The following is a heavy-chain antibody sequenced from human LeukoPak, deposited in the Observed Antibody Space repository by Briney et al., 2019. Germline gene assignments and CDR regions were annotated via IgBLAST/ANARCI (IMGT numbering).Heavy chain of an antibody. CDR2: INPNSGGT. D-gene: IGHD2-2*01. Sequence: GASVKVSCKASGYTFTDYYMHWVRQAPGQGLECMGWINPNSGGTNYAQKFQGRVTMTRDTSISTAYMELSRLRSDDTAVYYCARIQPNSSTTHWTYYFDYWVQGTLVTVSS. V-gene: IGHV1-2*02. CDR1: GYTFTDYY. CDR3: ARIQPNSSTTHWTYYFDY. J-gene: IGHJ4*02.